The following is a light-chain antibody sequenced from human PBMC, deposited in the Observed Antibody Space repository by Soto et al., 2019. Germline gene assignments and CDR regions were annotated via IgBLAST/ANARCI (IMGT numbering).Light chain of an antibody. J-gene: IGKJ4*01. CDR1: QSITTF. CDR3: QQRNSWPLT. CDR2: DAS. V-gene: IGKV3-11*01. Sequence: EIVLTQSPATLSLSPGERVTLSCRASQSITTFLAWHQQKPGQAPRLPIYDASNRATGIPARFSGSGSGTDFTLTISSLEPEDSAIYYCQQRNSWPLTFGGGTKVEI.